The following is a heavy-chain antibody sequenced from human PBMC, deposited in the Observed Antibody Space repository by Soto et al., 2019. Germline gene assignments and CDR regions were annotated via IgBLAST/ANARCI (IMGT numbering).Heavy chain of an antibody. V-gene: IGHV1-18*01. CDR3: ARAFNYYDSSGNWYFDL. Sequence: QVQLVQSGAEVKKPGASVKVSCKASGYSFTIYGISWVRQAPGQGLEWLGWISAYNGNTNYAQILQGRVTMTTDTSTSTAYMELRSLRSDDTAAYYCARAFNYYDSSGNWYFDLWGRGTLVTVSS. D-gene: IGHD3-22*01. J-gene: IGHJ2*01. CDR1: GYSFTIYG. CDR2: ISAYNGNT.